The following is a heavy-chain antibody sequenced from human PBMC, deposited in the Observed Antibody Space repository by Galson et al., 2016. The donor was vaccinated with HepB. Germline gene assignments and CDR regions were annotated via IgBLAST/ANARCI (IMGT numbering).Heavy chain of an antibody. Sequence: SLRLSCAAAGFTFSSYNMNWVRQTPGKGLEWISYISASGRSIYNADSVKGRFTIYRDNAKNSLYLQMNSLRAEDTAIYYCARDPWGIAVTGTRLDWYFDLWGRGTPVAVSS. CDR3: ARDPWGIAVTGTRLDWYFDL. CDR1: GFTFSSYN. D-gene: IGHD6-19*01. J-gene: IGHJ2*01. CDR2: ISASGRSI. V-gene: IGHV3-48*03.